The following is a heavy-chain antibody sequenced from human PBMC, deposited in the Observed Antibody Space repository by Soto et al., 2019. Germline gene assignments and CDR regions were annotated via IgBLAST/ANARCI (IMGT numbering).Heavy chain of an antibody. V-gene: IGHV3-48*03. CDR1: GFTFSSYE. J-gene: IGHJ5*02. CDR2: ISSSGSTI. CDR3: AREPTRYRWFDP. D-gene: IGHD1-1*01. Sequence: SLRLSCAASGFTFSSYEMNWVRQAPGKGLEWVSYISSSGSTIYYADSVKGRFTISRDNAKNSLYLQMNSLRAEDTAVYYCAREPTRYRWFDPWGQGTLVTVSS.